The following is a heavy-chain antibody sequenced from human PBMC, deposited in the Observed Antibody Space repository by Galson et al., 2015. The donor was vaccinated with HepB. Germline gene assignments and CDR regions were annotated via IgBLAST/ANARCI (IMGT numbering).Heavy chain of an antibody. Sequence: SLRLSCAASGFAFSDYGLYWVRQAPGKGLEWVAVISSDGSDKYYIDSVKGRFTISRDNSKNTLYLQMNGLRAEDTALYYCAKDLSSAWFAGAFDIWGQGTMVAVSS. J-gene: IGHJ3*02. D-gene: IGHD3-10*01. V-gene: IGHV3-30*18. CDR3: AKDLSSAWFAGAFDI. CDR1: GFAFSDYG. CDR2: ISSDGSDK.